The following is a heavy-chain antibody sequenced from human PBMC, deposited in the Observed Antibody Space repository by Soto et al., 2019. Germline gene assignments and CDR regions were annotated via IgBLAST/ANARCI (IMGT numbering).Heavy chain of an antibody. CDR3: ATAPGPY. V-gene: IGHV4-30-2*01. Sequence: SETLSLTCAVSGGSISSGGYSWSWIRQPPGKGLEWIGYIYHSGSTYYNPSLKSRVTISVDRSKNQFSLKLSSVTAADAALYYCATAPGPYWGQGTLVTVSS. CDR2: IYHSGST. CDR1: GGSISSGGYS. J-gene: IGHJ4*02.